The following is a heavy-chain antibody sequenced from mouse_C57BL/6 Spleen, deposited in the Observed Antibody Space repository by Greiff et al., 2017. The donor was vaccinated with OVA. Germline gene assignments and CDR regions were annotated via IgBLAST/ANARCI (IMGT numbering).Heavy chain of an antibody. CDR1: GYTFTNYW. J-gene: IGHJ2*01. D-gene: IGHD2-4*01. CDR3: ARGGDNDEHYFDD. V-gene: IGHV1-63*01. Sequence: QVQLQQSGAELVRPGTSVKMSCKASGYTFTNYWIGWAKQRPGHGLEWIGDIYPGGGYTNYNEKFKGKATLTADKSSSTAYMQFSSLTSEDSAIDYCARGGDNDEHYFDDWGQGTTLTVSS. CDR2: IYPGGGYT.